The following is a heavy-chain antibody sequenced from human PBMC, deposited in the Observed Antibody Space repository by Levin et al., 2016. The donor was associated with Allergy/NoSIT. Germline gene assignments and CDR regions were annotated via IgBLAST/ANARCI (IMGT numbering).Heavy chain of an antibody. V-gene: IGHV3-7*01. CDR1: GFTFSTYS. CDR3: AKHGGGWTH. D-gene: IGHD3/OR15-3a*01. J-gene: IGHJ4*02. Sequence: GGSLRLSCAASGFTFSTYSMTWVRQAPGKGLEWVATIKQDGSEKYYVDSVKGRFTISRDNAKNSLYLQMNSLRAEDTAVYYCAKHGGGWTHWGQGTVVTVSS. CDR2: IKQDGSEK.